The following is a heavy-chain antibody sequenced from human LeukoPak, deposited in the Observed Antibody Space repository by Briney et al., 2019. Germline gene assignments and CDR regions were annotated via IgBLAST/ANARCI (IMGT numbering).Heavy chain of an antibody. CDR1: GFTFSSYG. CDR3: ARDKFGGSSSLIDY. V-gene: IGHV3-33*01. CDR2: IWYDGRNK. D-gene: IGHD6-13*01. Sequence: PGGSLILSCASSGFTFSSYGMHWGRQAPGKGLEWVGVIWYDGRNKFYEDSEKGRFTISRDNSKNTLYLQMISLRVEDTAVYYCARDKFGGSSSLIDYWGQGTLVTVSS. J-gene: IGHJ4*02.